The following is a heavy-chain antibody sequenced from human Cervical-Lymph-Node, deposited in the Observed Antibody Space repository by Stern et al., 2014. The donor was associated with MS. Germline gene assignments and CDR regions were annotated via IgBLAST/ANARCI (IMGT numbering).Heavy chain of an antibody. D-gene: IGHD5-24*01. CDR3: ARGYGGEGYNHFGRPHPSWFEP. V-gene: IGHV4-61*08. J-gene: IGHJ5*02. CDR1: GGSVSSGGYY. Sequence: QVQLQESGPGLVKPSETLSLTCTVSGGSVSSGGYYWSWIRQPPEKGLEWIGYVSYSGTNYNPSLKSRVSMSVDTSKNQFSLKVTSMTAADTAVYYCARGYGGEGYNHFGRPHPSWFEPWGQGTLVTVSS. CDR2: VSYSGT.